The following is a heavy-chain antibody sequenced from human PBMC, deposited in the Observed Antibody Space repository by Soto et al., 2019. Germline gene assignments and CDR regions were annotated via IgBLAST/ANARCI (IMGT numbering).Heavy chain of an antibody. J-gene: IGHJ4*02. V-gene: IGHV4-39*01. CDR1: SGSIFSTGHY. Sequence: QLQLQESGPGLVKPSETLSLTCTVSSGSIFSTGHYWGWIRQPPGKGLAWIGNIYYTGSTYYTPSLASRVTISVDTSRNQFSLNVTSVTAADTAVYYCVRQSYSTSSNFDDWGQGTLVTVSS. CDR2: IYYTGST. D-gene: IGHD6-6*01. CDR3: VRQSYSTSSNFDD.